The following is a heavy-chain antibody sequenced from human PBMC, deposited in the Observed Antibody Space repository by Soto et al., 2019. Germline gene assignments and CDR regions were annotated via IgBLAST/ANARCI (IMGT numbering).Heavy chain of an antibody. V-gene: IGHV5-10-1*01. CDR3: ARHGGQDCSGGSCYLKRTGGMDV. J-gene: IGHJ6*02. Sequence: GGSLNFCCKCSGYSLTSYWISWVLDMPGKGLAWKGRIDTSDSYTNYTPSFQSHVTLSADKSISTAYLQWSSLKASDTAMYYCARHGGQDCSGGSCYLKRTGGMDVWGQGTTVIVSS. CDR1: GYSLTSYW. D-gene: IGHD2-15*01. CDR2: IDTSDSYT.